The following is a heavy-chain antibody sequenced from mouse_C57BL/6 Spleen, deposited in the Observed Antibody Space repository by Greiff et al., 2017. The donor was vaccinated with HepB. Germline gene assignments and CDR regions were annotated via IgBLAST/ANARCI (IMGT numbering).Heavy chain of an antibody. CDR2: ISSGSSTI. V-gene: IGHV5-17*01. CDR3: ARSHYGNSFAY. D-gene: IGHD2-1*01. CDR1: GFTFSDYG. J-gene: IGHJ3*01. Sequence: EVQVVESGGGLVKPGGSLKLSCAASGFTFSDYGMHWVRQAPEKGLEWVAYISSGSSTIYYADTVKGRFTISRDNAKNTLFLQMTSLRSEDTAMYYCARSHYGNSFAYWGQGTLVTVSA.